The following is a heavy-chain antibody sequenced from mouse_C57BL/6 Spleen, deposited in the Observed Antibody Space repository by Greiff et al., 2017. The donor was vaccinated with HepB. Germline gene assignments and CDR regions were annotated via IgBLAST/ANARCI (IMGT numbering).Heavy chain of an antibody. CDR2: ISDGGSYT. V-gene: IGHV5-4*01. J-gene: IGHJ2*01. CDR1: GFTFSSYD. D-gene: IGHD1-1*01. Sequence: EVQVVESGGGLVKPGGSLKLSCAASGFTFSSYDMSWVRQTPEKRLEWVATISDGGSYTYYPDNVKGRFTISRDNAKNNMYLQMSHLKSEDTAMYYGAREGTVVAHYFDYWGQGTTLTVSS. CDR3: AREGTVVAHYFDY.